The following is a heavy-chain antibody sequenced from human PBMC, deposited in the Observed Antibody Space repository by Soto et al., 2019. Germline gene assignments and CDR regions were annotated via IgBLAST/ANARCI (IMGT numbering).Heavy chain of an antibody. CDR3: GRSHEGAWFDS. J-gene: IGHJ5*01. Sequence: PGGSLRLSCTASGFSFSSYNMNWVRQAPGKGLQWVASITNRGTHTYSAASVKGRFTISRDNDKNSLYLQMNNLRAEDTATYYCGRSHEGAWFDSWGLGALVTVSS. CDR1: GFSFSSYN. V-gene: IGHV3-21*06. D-gene: IGHD3-16*01. CDR2: ITNRGTHT.